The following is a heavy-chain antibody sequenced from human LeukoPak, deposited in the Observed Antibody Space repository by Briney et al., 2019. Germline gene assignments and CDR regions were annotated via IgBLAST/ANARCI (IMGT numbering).Heavy chain of an antibody. D-gene: IGHD6-13*01. V-gene: IGHV4-34*01. Sequence: SETLSLTCAVYGGSFSGYYWSWIRQPPGKGLEWIGEINHSGSTNYNPSLKSRVTISVDTSKNQFSLKLSSVTAADTAVYYCARGRSLNIAAAQAEFDYWGQGTLVTVSS. CDR2: INHSGST. CDR1: GGSFSGYY. J-gene: IGHJ4*02. CDR3: ARGRSLNIAAAQAEFDY.